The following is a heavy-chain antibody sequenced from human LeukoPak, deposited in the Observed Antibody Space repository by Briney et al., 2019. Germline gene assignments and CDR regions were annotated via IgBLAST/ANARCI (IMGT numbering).Heavy chain of an antibody. CDR2: IWYDGSNK. CDR1: GFTFSSFG. J-gene: IGHJ4*02. D-gene: IGHD2-2*01. Sequence: GGSLRLSCAASGFTFSSFGMNWVRQAPGKGLEWVAVIWYDGSNKYYADSVKGRFTISRDNSKNTVYLQMNSLRAEDTAVYYCATAYCSSSSCYENLDYWRQGTLVTVSS. V-gene: IGHV3-33*01. CDR3: ATAYCSSSSCYENLDY.